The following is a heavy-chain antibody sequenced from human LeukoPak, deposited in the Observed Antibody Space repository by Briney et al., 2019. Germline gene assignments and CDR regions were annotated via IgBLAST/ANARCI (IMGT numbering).Heavy chain of an antibody. D-gene: IGHD3-10*02. CDR2: ISSSGSTI. Sequence: CGGTSVSYEVNWVIKDTGKGLEWVSYISSSGSTIYYADSVKGRFTISRDNAKNSLYLQMNSLRAEDTAVYYCAELGITMIGGVWGKGTTVTISS. J-gene: IGHJ6*04. CDR3: AELGITMIGGV. CDR1: GGTSVSYE. V-gene: IGHV3-48*03.